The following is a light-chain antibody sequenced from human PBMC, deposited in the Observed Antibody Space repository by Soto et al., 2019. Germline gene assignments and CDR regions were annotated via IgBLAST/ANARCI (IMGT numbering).Light chain of an antibody. CDR2: GAS. V-gene: IGKV3-20*01. CDR3: QQYGSSFSFT. J-gene: IGKJ3*01. CDR1: QSVSSSY. Sequence: EIVLTQSPGALSLSPGERATLSCRASQSVSSSYLGWYQQKPGQAPRLLIYGASGRATGIPDRFSGSGSGTDFTLTISRLEPEGFAVYYCQQYGSSFSFTFGPGTKVDIK.